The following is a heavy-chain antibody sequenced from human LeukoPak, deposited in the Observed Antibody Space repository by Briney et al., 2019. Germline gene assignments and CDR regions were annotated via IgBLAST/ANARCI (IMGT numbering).Heavy chain of an antibody. CDR3: ASCSSSGWYFPFDY. Sequence: GRSLRLSCAASGFTFSSYSMNWVRQAPGKGLEWVSSISSSSSYIYYADSVKGRFTISRDNAKNSLYLQMNSLRAEDTAVYYCASCSSSGWYFPFDYWGQGTLVTVSS. CDR1: GFTFSSYS. CDR2: ISSSSSYI. J-gene: IGHJ4*02. V-gene: IGHV3-21*01. D-gene: IGHD6-19*01.